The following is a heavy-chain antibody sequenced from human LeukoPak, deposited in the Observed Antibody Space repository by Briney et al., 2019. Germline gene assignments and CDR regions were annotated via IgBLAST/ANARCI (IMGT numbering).Heavy chain of an antibody. J-gene: IGHJ6*03. CDR1: GGSISSYY. Sequence: SEILSLTCTVSGGSISSYYWSWIRQPPGKGLEWIGYIYYSGSTNYNPSLKSRVTISVDTSKNQFSLKLSSVTAADTAVYYCARTTEGYCRGRSCYSYYYYMDVWGKGTTVTVSS. CDR2: IYYSGST. D-gene: IGHD2-15*01. V-gene: IGHV4-59*01. CDR3: ARTTEGYCRGRSCYSYYYYMDV.